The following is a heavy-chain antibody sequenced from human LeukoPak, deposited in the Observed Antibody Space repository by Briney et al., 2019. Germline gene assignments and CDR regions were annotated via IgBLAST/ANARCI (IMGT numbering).Heavy chain of an antibody. J-gene: IGHJ3*02. CDR2: IRGSGDST. CDR3: ATDKDTAMVYDAFDI. D-gene: IGHD5-18*01. Sequence: GGSLRLSCAASGFTFSSYAMTWVRQAPGKGLEWVSSIRGSGDSTYYADSVKGRFTISRDNSKSTLYLQMNSLRVEDTAVYYCATDKDTAMVYDAFDIWGQGTMVTVSS. V-gene: IGHV3-23*01. CDR1: GFTFSSYA.